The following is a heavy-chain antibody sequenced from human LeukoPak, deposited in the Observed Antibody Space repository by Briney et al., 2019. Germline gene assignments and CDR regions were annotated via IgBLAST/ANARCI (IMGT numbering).Heavy chain of an antibody. J-gene: IGHJ4*02. CDR3: ARDRSYFTFDY. CDR1: DFPINSGYH. D-gene: IGHD3-10*01. Sequence: SESLSLTCTVSDFPINSGYHWGWVRQPPGKGLEWIGSMHHSGSTYFNPSLKSRVTMSTDTSKSQFSLKLSSVTAADTAVYYCARDRSYFTFDYWGQGTLVTVSS. V-gene: IGHV4-38-2*02. CDR2: MHHSGST.